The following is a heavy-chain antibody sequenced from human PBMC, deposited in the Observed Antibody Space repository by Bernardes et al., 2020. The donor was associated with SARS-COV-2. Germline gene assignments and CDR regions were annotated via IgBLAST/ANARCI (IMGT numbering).Heavy chain of an antibody. CDR2: IIPIFGTP. J-gene: IGHJ4*02. CDR3: ARHIWNDTGVDY. D-gene: IGHD1-20*01. Sequence: SVKVSCLASGGTFSSYAFAWVRQAPGQGLEWMGGIIPIFGTPHYAQKFQGRVTIIADDPTSTVYMEMSSLTFEDTGIYYCARHIWNDTGVDYWGQGTLVTVSS. V-gene: IGHV1-69*13. CDR1: GGTFSSYA.